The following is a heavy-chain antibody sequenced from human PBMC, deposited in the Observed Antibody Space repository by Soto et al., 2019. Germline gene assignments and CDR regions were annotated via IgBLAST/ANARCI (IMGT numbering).Heavy chain of an antibody. D-gene: IGHD5-18*01. CDR2: ISYDGSNK. J-gene: IGHJ4*02. CDR3: AKDGPYSYGYSGCSY. Sequence: GSLRLSCAASGFTFSSYGMHWVRQAPGKGLEWVAVISYDGSNKYYADSVKGRFTISRDNSKNTLYLQMNSLRAEDTAVYYCAKDGPYSYGYSGCSYWGQGTLVTVSS. CDR1: GFTFSSYG. V-gene: IGHV3-30*18.